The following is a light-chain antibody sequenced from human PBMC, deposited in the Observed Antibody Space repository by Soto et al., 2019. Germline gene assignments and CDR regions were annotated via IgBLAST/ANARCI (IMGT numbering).Light chain of an antibody. J-gene: IGKJ2*01. V-gene: IGKV1-13*02. Sequence: AIQLTQSPSSLSAFVGDRVTITCRASQDIDINLAWYHQIPGKAPKVLISGASGVQVGVSSGISGSGSGKDFTLTISSLQPEHFGTYYCQQLHSYPYTFGQGTKVDIK. CDR2: GAS. CDR3: QQLHSYPYT. CDR1: QDIDIN.